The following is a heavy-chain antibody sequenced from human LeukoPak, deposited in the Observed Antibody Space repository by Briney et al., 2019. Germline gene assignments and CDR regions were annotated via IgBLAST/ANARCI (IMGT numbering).Heavy chain of an antibody. CDR3: ARVDEWNWFDP. V-gene: IGHV3-48*03. D-gene: IGHD3-3*01. Sequence: GGSLRLSCAASGFTFSSYEMNWVRQAPGKGLEWVSYISSSGSTIYYADSVKGRFTISRDNAKNSLYLQMNSLRAEDTAVYYWARVDEWNWFDPWGQGTLVTVSS. CDR2: ISSSGSTI. J-gene: IGHJ5*02. CDR1: GFTFSSYE.